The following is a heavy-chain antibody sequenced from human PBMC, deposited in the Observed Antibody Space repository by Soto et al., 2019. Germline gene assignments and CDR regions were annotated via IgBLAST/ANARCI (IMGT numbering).Heavy chain of an antibody. Sequence: GGSLRLSCAASGFTFSNYGIHWVRQAPGNGLEWVAVISRDGSVRYYADSVKGRFTISRDNSKNTLYLQVNNLRAEDTAVYYCAKEYCGGHCSSDYFDYWGQGTLVTSPQ. J-gene: IGHJ4*02. CDR1: GFTFSNYG. V-gene: IGHV3-30*18. D-gene: IGHD2-21*01. CDR2: ISRDGSVR. CDR3: AKEYCGGHCSSDYFDY.